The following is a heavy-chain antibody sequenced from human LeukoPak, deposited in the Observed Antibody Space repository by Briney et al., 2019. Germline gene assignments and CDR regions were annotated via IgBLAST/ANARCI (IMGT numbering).Heavy chain of an antibody. CDR2: IYYSGST. D-gene: IGHD5-24*01. CDR1: GGSISSSSYY. J-gene: IGHJ4*02. CDR3: ARHRDGYNRPLDY. V-gene: IGHV4-39*01. Sequence: SETLSLTCTVSGGSISSSSYYWGWIRQPPGKGLEWIGSIYYSGSTYYNPSLKSRVTISVDTSKNQFSLKLSSVTAADTAVYYCARHRDGYNRPLDYWGQGTLVTVSS.